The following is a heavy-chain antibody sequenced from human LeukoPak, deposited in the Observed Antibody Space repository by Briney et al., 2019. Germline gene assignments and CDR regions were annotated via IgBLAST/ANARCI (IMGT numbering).Heavy chain of an antibody. D-gene: IGHD2-2*02. V-gene: IGHV1-18*01. J-gene: IGHJ6*02. CDR1: GYTFTSYG. Sequence: SVKVSCKASGYTFTSYGISWVRQAPGQGLEWMGWISAYNGNTNYAQKLQGRVTMTTDTSTSTAYMELRSLRSDDTAVYYCARYCSSTSCYKGYYYYYYGMDVWGQGTTVTVSS. CDR2: ISAYNGNT. CDR3: ARYCSSTSCYKGYYYYYYGMDV.